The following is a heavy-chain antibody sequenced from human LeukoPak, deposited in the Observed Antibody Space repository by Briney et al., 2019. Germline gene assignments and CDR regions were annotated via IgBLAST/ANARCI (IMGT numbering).Heavy chain of an antibody. J-gene: IGHJ6*03. CDR2: ISSSSGTI. Sequence: SGGSLRLSCAASGFSFSPYSMNWVRQAPGKGLEWVSYISSSSGTIYYSDSVKGRFTISRDNAKNSLYLQMNRLRAEDTAVYYCATGNYDFAHAYYYMDVWGKGTTVTVSS. CDR3: ATGNYDFAHAYYYMDV. CDR1: GFSFSPYS. V-gene: IGHV3-48*01. D-gene: IGHD3-3*01.